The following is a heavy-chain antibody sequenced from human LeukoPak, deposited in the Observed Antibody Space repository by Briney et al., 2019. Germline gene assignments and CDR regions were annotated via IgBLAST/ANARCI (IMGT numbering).Heavy chain of an antibody. CDR3: ARVGLWFGPPSDYYYGMDV. Sequence: GASVKVSCKASGYTFTSYGTSWVRQAPGQGLEWMGWISAYNGNTNYAQKLQGRVTMTTDTSTSTAYMELRSLRSDDTAVYYCARVGLWFGPPSDYYYGMDVWGQGTTVTVSS. J-gene: IGHJ6*02. D-gene: IGHD3-10*01. CDR1: GYTFTSYG. CDR2: ISAYNGNT. V-gene: IGHV1-18*01.